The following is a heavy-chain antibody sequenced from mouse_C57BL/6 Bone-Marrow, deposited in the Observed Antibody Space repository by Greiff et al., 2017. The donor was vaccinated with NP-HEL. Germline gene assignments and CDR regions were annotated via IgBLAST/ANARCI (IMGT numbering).Heavy chain of an antibody. D-gene: IGHD1-1*01. CDR2: IHPNSGST. CDR3: ARFPPYYYGSSYDY. V-gene: IGHV1-64*01. CDR1: GYTFTSYW. Sequence: VQLQQPGAELVKPGASVKLSCKASGYTFTSYWMHWVKQRPGQGLEWIGMIHPNSGSTNYNEKFKSKATLTVDKSSSTAYMQLSSLTSEDSAVYYCARFPPYYYGSSYDYWGQGTSVTVSS. J-gene: IGHJ4*01.